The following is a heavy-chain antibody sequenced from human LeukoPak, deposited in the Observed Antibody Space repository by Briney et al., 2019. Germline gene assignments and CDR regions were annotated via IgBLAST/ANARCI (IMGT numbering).Heavy chain of an antibody. CDR1: GYTFTSYY. CDR3: ARDSQSHDYGDFPMY. Sequence: GASVKVSCKASGYTFTSYYMHWVRQAPGQGLEWMGIINPSGGSTSYAQKFQGRVTMTRDTSTSTVYMELSSLRSEDTAVYYCARDSQSHDYGDFPMYWGQGTLVTVSS. V-gene: IGHV1-46*01. D-gene: IGHD4-17*01. CDR2: INPSGGST. J-gene: IGHJ4*02.